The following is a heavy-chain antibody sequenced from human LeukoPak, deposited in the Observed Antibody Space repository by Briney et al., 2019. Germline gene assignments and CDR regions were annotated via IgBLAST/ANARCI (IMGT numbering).Heavy chain of an antibody. V-gene: IGHV4-59*01. Sequence: SETLSLTCTVPGGSISSYYWSWIRQPPGKGLEWIGYIYYSGSTNYNPSLKSRVTISVDTSKNQFSLKLSSVTAADTAVYYCARGTYPEYFQHWGQGTLVTVSS. CDR1: GGSISSYY. CDR2: IYYSGST. CDR3: ARGTYPEYFQH. J-gene: IGHJ1*01. D-gene: IGHD2-8*01.